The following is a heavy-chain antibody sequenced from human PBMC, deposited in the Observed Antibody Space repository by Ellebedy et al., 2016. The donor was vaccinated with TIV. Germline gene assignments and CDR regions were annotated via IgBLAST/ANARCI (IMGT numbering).Heavy chain of an antibody. CDR1: GGTFSSYA. CDR2: TIPFFGTA. V-gene: IGHV1-69*13. Sequence: AASVKVSCKASGGTFSSYAIFWLRQAPGQGLEWMGGTIPFFGTASYAQKFQGRVTLTADESTSTAYMELRSLRSEDTAMYYCARNSYEWSSRGGFDYWGQGTLVTVSS. J-gene: IGHJ4*02. CDR3: ARNSYEWSSRGGFDY. D-gene: IGHD3-3*01.